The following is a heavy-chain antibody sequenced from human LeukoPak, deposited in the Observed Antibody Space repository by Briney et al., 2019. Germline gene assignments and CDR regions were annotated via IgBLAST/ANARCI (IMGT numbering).Heavy chain of an antibody. J-gene: IGHJ4*02. CDR1: GFTFSSYA. V-gene: IGHV3-23*01. D-gene: IGHD1-1*01. CDR3: AKVDWNDGGLGDHFDY. CDR2: ISGSGGST. Sequence: GGSLRLSCAASGFTFSSYAMSWVRQAPGKGLEWVSTISGSGGSTYYADSVKGRFTISRDNSKNTLYLQMNSLRAEDTAVYYCAKVDWNDGGLGDHFDYWGQGTLVTVSS.